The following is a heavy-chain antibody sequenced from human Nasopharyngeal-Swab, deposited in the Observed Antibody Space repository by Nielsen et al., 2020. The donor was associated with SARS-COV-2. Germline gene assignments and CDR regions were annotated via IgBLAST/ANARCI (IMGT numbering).Heavy chain of an antibody. CDR3: AREPRGVIQNIDY. V-gene: IGHV3-33*01. Sequence: GGSLRLSCAASGFTFSSYGMHWVRQAPGKGLEWVAVIWYDGSNKYYADSVKGRFTISRDNAKNSLYLQMNSLRAEDTAVYYCAREPRGVIQNIDYWGQGTLVTVSS. CDR2: IWYDGSNK. CDR1: GFTFSSYG. D-gene: IGHD3-10*01. J-gene: IGHJ4*02.